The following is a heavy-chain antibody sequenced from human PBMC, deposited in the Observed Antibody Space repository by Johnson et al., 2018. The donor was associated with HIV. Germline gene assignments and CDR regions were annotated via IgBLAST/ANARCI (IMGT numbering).Heavy chain of an antibody. J-gene: IGHJ3*02. CDR3: TTAIVIDAFDI. V-gene: IGHV3-15*01. CDR1: GFTFSSYG. D-gene: IGHD3-16*02. Sequence: VQLVESGGGVVQPGGSLRLSCAASGFTFSSYGMHWVRQAPGKGLEWVGRIKSKTDGGTTDYAAPVKGRFTISRDDSKNNLYLQMNSLKTEDTAVYYCTTAIVIDAFDIWGQGTMVTVSS. CDR2: IKSKTDGGTT.